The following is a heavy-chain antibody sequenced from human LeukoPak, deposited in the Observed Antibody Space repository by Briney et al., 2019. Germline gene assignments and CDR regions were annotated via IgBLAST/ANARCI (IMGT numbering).Heavy chain of an antibody. V-gene: IGHV3-9*01. CDR2: ISWNSGRI. J-gene: IGHJ6*03. D-gene: IGHD1-26*01. Sequence: GGSLRLSCAASGFTFDDYAMHWVRQAPGKGLEWVSGISWNSGRIGYADSVKGRFTISRDNAKNSLYLQMNSLRAEDTAVYYCARYGVGYYYMDVWGKGTTVTVSS. CDR1: GFTFDDYA. CDR3: ARYGVGYYYMDV.